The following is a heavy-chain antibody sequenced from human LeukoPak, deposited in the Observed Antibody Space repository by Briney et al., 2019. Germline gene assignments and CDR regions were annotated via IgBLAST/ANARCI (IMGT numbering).Heavy chain of an antibody. V-gene: IGHV3-33*01. CDR3: ARGRMITFGGVIDDAFDI. CDR1: GFTFGSYG. J-gene: IGHJ3*02. CDR2: IWFDGSNE. Sequence: GGSLRLSCAASGFTFGSYGRHWVRQAPGKGLEWVAVIWFDGSNEDYADSVKGRLTISRDNSKNTLYLQMNSLRAEDTAVYYCARGRMITFGGVIDDAFDIWGQGRMVTVSS. D-gene: IGHD3-16*02.